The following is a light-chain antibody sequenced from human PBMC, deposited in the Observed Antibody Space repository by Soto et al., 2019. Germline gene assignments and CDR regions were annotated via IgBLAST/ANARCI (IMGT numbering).Light chain of an antibody. CDR3: QQRDNWPWT. J-gene: IGKJ1*01. Sequence: EIVLTQSPATLSLSPGERATLSCRASQSIRSNLAWYQHKPGQAPRLLIYDASNRATGIPGRFSGSGSVTDXXXXXXXLXPEDFAXYYXQQRDNWPWTFGQGAKVEIK. CDR1: QSIRSN. V-gene: IGKV3-11*01. CDR2: DAS.